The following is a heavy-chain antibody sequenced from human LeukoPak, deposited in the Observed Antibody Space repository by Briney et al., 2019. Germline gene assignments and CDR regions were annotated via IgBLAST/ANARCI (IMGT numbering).Heavy chain of an antibody. Sequence: PSDTLSLTCTVSGGSISSYYWSWIRQPPGKGLEWIGYIYYSGSTNYNPSLKSRVTISVDTSKNQFSLKLSSVTAADTAVYYCARHAVDIVATIDPRGYFDYWGQGTLVTVSS. D-gene: IGHD5-12*01. J-gene: IGHJ4*02. CDR2: IYYSGST. CDR3: ARHAVDIVATIDPRGYFDY. CDR1: GGSISSYY. V-gene: IGHV4-59*08.